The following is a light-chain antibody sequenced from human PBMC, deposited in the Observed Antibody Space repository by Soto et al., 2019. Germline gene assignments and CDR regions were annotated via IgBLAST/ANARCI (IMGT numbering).Light chain of an antibody. Sequence: DIQMTQSPSTLSVSVGDRVTTTGRASQTISSWLAWYQQKPGKAPKLLIYKASTLKSGVPSRFSGSGSGTEFTLTISSLQPDDFATYYCQHYNSYSEAFGQGTKVDI. J-gene: IGKJ1*01. V-gene: IGKV1-5*03. CDR3: QHYNSYSEA. CDR2: KAS. CDR1: QTISSW.